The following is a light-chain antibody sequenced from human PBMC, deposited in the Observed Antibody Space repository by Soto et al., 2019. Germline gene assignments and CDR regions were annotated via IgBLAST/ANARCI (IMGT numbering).Light chain of an antibody. CDR3: QQYSYWPPA. CDR1: QSVSTN. V-gene: IGKV3-15*01. J-gene: IGKJ1*01. CDR2: GAS. Sequence: EIVMTQSPATLSVSPGERATLSCRASQSVSTNLAWYQQKPGQAPRLLIYGASARATDIPARFSGSGSGTGFTLTISSLQSEDFAVYYCQQYSYWPPAFGQGTKVEIK.